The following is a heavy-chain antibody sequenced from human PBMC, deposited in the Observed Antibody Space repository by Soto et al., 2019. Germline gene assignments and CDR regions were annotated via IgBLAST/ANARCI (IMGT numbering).Heavy chain of an antibody. CDR1: GYSFTSYW. V-gene: IGHV5-51*01. CDR2: IYPADSDI. J-gene: IGHJ6*02. D-gene: IGHD2-15*01. CDR3: ARQDCSGGSCYSSRHYYYGMDV. Sequence: GESLKISCKGSGYSFTSYWIGWVRQVPGRGLERMGIIYPADSDIRHSPSFQGQVTISVDKSLSTAYLQWSSLKASDTAMYYCARQDCSGGSCYSSRHYYYGMDVWGQGTTVTVSS.